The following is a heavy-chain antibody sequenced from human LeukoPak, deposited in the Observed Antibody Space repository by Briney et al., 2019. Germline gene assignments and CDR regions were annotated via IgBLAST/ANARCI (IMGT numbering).Heavy chain of an antibody. Sequence: PGGSLRLSCAASGSTFSSYGMHWVRQAPGKGLEWVANIKQDGSEKYYVDSVKGRFTISRDNAKNSLYLQMNSLRAEDTAVYYCARDGGVYYDSSGYFYWGQGTLVTVSS. D-gene: IGHD3-22*01. J-gene: IGHJ4*02. CDR1: GSTFSSYG. CDR3: ARDGGVYYDSSGYFY. V-gene: IGHV3-7*01. CDR2: IKQDGSEK.